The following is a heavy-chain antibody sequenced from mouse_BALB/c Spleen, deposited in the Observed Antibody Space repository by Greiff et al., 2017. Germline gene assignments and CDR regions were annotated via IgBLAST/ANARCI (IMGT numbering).Heavy chain of an antibody. V-gene: IGHV2-9*02. J-gene: IGHJ3*01. D-gene: IGHD2-2*01. Sequence: QVQLKESGPGLVAPSQSLSITCTVSGFPLTSYGVHWVRQPPGKGLWWLGVIWAGGSTNYNSALMSRLSISKDNSKSQVFLKMNSLQTDDTAMYYCASIYYGYDGFAYWGQGTLVTVSA. CDR1: GFPLTSYG. CDR2: IWAGGST. CDR3: ASIYYGYDGFAY.